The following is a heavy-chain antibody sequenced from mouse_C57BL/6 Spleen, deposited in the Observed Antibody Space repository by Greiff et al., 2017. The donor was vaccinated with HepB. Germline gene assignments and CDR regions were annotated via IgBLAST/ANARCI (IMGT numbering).Heavy chain of an antibody. V-gene: IGHV1-81*01. D-gene: IGHD1-1*01. Sequence: VQLVESGAELARPGASVKLSCKASGYTFTSYGISWVKQRTGQGLEWIGEIYPRSGNTYYNEKFKGKATLTADKSSSTAYMELRSLTSEDSAVYFCARCGYGSSYYFDYWGQGTTLTVSS. J-gene: IGHJ2*01. CDR3: ARCGYGSSYYFDY. CDR1: GYTFTSYG. CDR2: IYPRSGNT.